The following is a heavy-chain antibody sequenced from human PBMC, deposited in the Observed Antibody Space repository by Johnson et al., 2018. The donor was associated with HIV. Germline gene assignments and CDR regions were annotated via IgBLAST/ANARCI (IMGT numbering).Heavy chain of an antibody. CDR2: ISGSTGRT. D-gene: IGHD6-19*01. J-gene: IGHJ3*02. CDR1: GFTFSSYA. V-gene: IGHV3-23*04. CDR3: AKRGSGWPSDAFDI. Sequence: VQLVESGGGLVQPGGSLRLSCAASGFTFSSYAMSWVRQTPGKGLEWVSLISGSTGRTNYADSVKGRFTISRDNSKNTLYLQMNSLRAEDTAVYYCAKRGSGWPSDAFDIWGQGTMVTVS.